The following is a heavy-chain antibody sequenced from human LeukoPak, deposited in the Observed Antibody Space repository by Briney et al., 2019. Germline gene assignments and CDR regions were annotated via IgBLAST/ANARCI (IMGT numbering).Heavy chain of an antibody. Sequence: GGSLRLSCAPSGFTFEDYGMSWVRQAPGKGLEWVSGINWNGGSTGYADSVKGRFTISRDNAKNSLYLQMNSLRAEDTALYYCARAPGGYDFYRAAEFDYWGQGTLVTVSS. CDR2: INWNGGST. V-gene: IGHV3-20*04. D-gene: IGHD5-12*01. J-gene: IGHJ4*02. CDR3: ARAPGGYDFYRAAEFDY. CDR1: GFTFEDYG.